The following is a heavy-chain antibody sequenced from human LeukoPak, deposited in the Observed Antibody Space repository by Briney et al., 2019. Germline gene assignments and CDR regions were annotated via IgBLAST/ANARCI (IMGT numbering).Heavy chain of an antibody. Sequence: SGGSLRLSCAASGFTFSSYGMSWVRQAQGKGLEWVSAISGTGGNKYYADSVKGRFTIDRDNTKNTLYLQMNSLRAEDTAVYYCAKRIQSAMATGYWGQGTLVTVSS. J-gene: IGHJ4*02. CDR2: ISGTGGNK. V-gene: IGHV3-23*01. CDR3: AKRIQSAMATGY. D-gene: IGHD5-18*01. CDR1: GFTFSSYG.